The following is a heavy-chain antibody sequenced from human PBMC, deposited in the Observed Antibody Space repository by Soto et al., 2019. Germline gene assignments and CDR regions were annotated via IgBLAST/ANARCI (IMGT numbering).Heavy chain of an antibody. V-gene: IGHV4-4*07. CDR2: IYASGTT. D-gene: IGHD1-1*01. J-gene: IGHJ4*02. CDR3: ARESRSELGTVEY. Sequence: QVRLQESGPGLVKPSETLSLTCTVSGASISNYYWSWIRQPAGKGLECLGRIYASGTTTYNPSLRSRVTMSVDTSKNQFSLNLHPVTAADTAVYYCARESRSELGTVEYWGQGTLVTVSS. CDR1: GASISNYY.